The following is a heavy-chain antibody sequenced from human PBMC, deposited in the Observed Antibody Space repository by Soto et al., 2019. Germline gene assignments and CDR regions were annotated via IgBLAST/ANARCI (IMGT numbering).Heavy chain of an antibody. CDR2: IKSKTDGGTI. CDR1: DLSFSNAY. CDR3: TTGGALGY. D-gene: IGHD2-15*01. J-gene: IGHJ4*02. Sequence: EVPLVESGGGLVKPGESLRLSCAASDLSFSNAYINWVRQAPGKGLEWVGRIKSKTDGGTIDYAAPVKGRFIISRDDSSNTVYLQMNSLKTEDTAVYYCTTGGALGYWGQGTLVTVSS. V-gene: IGHV3-15*07.